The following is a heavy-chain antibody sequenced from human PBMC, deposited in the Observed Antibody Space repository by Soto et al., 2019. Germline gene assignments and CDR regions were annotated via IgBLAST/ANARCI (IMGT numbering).Heavy chain of an antibody. CDR2: IWYDGSNK. Sequence: QVQLVESGGGVVQPGRSLRLSCAASGFTFSSYGMHWVRQAPGKGLEWVAVIWYDGSNKYYADSVKGRFTISRDNSKNTLYLQMNSLRAEDRAVYYCARNLGDTAMVGFDYWGQGTLVTVSS. CDR3: ARNLGDTAMVGFDY. V-gene: IGHV3-33*01. J-gene: IGHJ4*02. D-gene: IGHD5-18*01. CDR1: GFTFSSYG.